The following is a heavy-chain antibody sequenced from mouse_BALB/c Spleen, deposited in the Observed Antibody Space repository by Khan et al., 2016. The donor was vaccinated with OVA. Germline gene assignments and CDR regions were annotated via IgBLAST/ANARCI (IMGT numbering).Heavy chain of an antibody. V-gene: IGHV3-2*02. CDR1: GYSITSGYG. CDR3: ARTARIKY. Sequence: EVKLLESGPGLVKPSQSHSLTCTVTGYSITSGYGWNWIRQFPGNKLEWMGYISYSGSTNYNPSLKSRISITRDTSKNQFFLQLNSVTTEDTATYYCARTARIKYWGQGTTLTVSS. CDR2: ISYSGST. J-gene: IGHJ2*01. D-gene: IGHD1-2*01.